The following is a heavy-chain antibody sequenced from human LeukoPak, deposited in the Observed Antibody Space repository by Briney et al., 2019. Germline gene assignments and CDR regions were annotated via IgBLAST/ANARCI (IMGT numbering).Heavy chain of an antibody. CDR3: ARDRVPNSSSTIREVGS. D-gene: IGHD6-13*01. CDR2: INPNRGST. Sequence: SVKVSCKASGYTFTGYYMHGVRQAPGQGLEWMGWINPNRGSTNYAQKFQGRGTMTRDTSTSTAYMELSRLRSKDTAVYYCARDRVPNSSSTIREVGSWGQGTLVTVSS. V-gene: IGHV1-2*02. CDR1: GYTFTGYY. J-gene: IGHJ5*01.